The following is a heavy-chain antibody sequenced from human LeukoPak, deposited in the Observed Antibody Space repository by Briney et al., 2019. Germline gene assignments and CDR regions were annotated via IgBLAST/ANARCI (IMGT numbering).Heavy chain of an antibody. CDR3: ARRFPRTDALDI. D-gene: IGHD2-21*01. J-gene: IGHJ3*02. Sequence: ETLSLTCAVSGGSIGVSSYYWGWIRQPPGKGLEWVSVIYSGGSTYYADSVKGRFTISRDNSKNTLYLQMNSLRAEDTAVYYCARRFPRTDALDIWGLGTMVTVSS. CDR1: GGSIGVSSYY. CDR2: IYSGGST. V-gene: IGHV3-53*01.